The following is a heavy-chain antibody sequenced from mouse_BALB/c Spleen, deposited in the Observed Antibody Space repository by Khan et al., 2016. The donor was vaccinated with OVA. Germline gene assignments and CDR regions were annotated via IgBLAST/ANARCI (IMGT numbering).Heavy chain of an antibody. V-gene: IGHV1S137*01. D-gene: IGHD1-3*01. Sequence: QVQLKESGAELVRPGVSVKLSCKGSGYTFTDFAMHWVKQSHAKSLEWIGVISTYYGDATYNQKFKGKTTLTVDKSSSTAYMELARLTSDDSSIYYCARGSGNSRFSYWAQGTLVTVSA. CDR1: GYTFTDFA. CDR2: ISTYYGDA. CDR3: ARGSGNSRFSY. J-gene: IGHJ3*01.